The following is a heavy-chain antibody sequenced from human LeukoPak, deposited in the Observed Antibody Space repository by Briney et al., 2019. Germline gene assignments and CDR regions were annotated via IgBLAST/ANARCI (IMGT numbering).Heavy chain of an antibody. V-gene: IGHV4-38-2*02. J-gene: IGHJ4*02. CDR3: ARTPYYYDSSGYYEG. CDR1: GYSISSGYY. Sequence: PSETLSLTCTVSGYSISSGYYWGWIRQPPGKGMEWIGSIYHSGSTYYNPSLKSRVTISVDTSKNQFSLKLSSVTAADTAVYYCARTPYYYDSSGYYEGWGQGTLVTVSS. D-gene: IGHD3-22*01. CDR2: IYHSGST.